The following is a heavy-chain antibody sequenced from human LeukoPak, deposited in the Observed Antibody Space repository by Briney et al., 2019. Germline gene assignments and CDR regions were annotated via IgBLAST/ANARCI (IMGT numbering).Heavy chain of an antibody. D-gene: IGHD1-26*01. J-gene: IGHJ4*02. CDR2: ISSGATTT. CDR3: AKGTVGAKY. V-gene: IGHV3-48*04. CDR1: GFTLTSDS. Sequence: GGSLRLSCAASGFTLTSDSMNWVRQAPGKGLEWISYISSGATTTYYADSVKGRFTISRDNAKNSLYLQMNSLRVDDTAVYYCAKGTVGAKYWGQGTLVIVSS.